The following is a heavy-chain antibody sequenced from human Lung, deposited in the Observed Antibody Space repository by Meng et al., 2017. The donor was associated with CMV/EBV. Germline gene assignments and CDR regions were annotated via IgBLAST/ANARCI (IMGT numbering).Heavy chain of an antibody. CDR2: MNTNSGNT. CDR1: GYTFTSYD. Sequence: ASXXVSXKASGYTFTSYDINWVRQAAGQGLEWMGWMNTNSGNTGYAQNFQGRVTMTRNTATGTAYMELTSLKSEDMAVYYCAREEILVEASAVGRAKYYYSGMDSWXQGTTVTVSS. V-gene: IGHV1-8*02. J-gene: IGHJ6*02. CDR3: AREEILVEASAVGRAKYYYSGMDS. D-gene: IGHD2-15*01.